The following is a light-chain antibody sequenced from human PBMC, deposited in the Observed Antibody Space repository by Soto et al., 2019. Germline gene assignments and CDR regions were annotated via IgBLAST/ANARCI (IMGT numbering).Light chain of an antibody. J-gene: IGKJ2*01. Sequence: EIVMTQSPATLSVSPGERATLSCRASQSVSSKLAWYQQRPGQGPRLLIYGASTRANGIPARFSGSGSGTEFTLTISSLQSEDFAVYYCQQYNNWPPMYTFGQGTEVEIK. CDR2: GAS. V-gene: IGKV3-15*01. CDR3: QQYNNWPPMYT. CDR1: QSVSSK.